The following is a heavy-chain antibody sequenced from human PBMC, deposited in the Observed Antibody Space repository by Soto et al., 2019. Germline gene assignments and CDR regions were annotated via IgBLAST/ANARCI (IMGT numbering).Heavy chain of an antibody. J-gene: IGHJ4*02. CDR3: ATDLSVVFDY. D-gene: IGHD2-15*01. CDR2: ITDSGSGT. CDR1: GFNFSQYS. Sequence: EVQLLESGGGLVQPGGSLRLSCAASGFNFSQYSMSWVRQAPGKGLEWVSAITDSGSGTHYADSVKGRFTISRDNSKNTLYLQLNSLRAEDTAVYYCATDLSVVFDYWGQGTLVTVSS. V-gene: IGHV3-23*01.